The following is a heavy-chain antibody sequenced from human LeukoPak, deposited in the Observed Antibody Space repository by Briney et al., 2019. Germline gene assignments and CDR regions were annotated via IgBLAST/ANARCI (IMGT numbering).Heavy chain of an antibody. CDR1: GFTFSSYS. Sequence: GGSLRLSCAASGFTFSSYSMHWVRQAPGKGLEWVAVLSYDRSNKYYADSVKGRFTISRDNANNSLYLQMNSLRAEDTAVYYCARHDGYYNWFDPWGQGTLVTVSS. CDR3: ARHDGYYNWFDP. J-gene: IGHJ5*02. V-gene: IGHV3-30*04. D-gene: IGHD5-24*01. CDR2: LSYDRSNK.